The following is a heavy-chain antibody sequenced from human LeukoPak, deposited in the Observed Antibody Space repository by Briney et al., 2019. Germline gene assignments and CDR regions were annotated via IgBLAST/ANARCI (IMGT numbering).Heavy chain of an antibody. CDR3: AREEIRSWFDP. CDR1: GGSFSGYS. Sequence: PSETLSLTCAVYGGSFSGYSWSWIRQPPGKGLEWIGEINHSGSTYYNPSLKSRVTISLDTSKNQFSLKLSSVTAADTAVYYCAREEIRSWFDPWGQGTLVTVSS. D-gene: IGHD5-24*01. V-gene: IGHV4-34*01. J-gene: IGHJ5*02. CDR2: INHSGST.